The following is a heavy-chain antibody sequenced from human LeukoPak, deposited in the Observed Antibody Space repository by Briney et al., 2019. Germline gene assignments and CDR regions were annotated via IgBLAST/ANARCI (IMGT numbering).Heavy chain of an antibody. J-gene: IGHJ4*02. CDR1: GYTFTIYD. V-gene: IGHV1-8*01. Sequence: ASVNVSCKASGYTFTIYDFNWVRQATGQRPEWMGWMSPNSGDTGYAQKFQDRVTMTRNTSISTAYMELSSLRSDDTAVYYCARGPPNWGYDYWGPGTLVTVSS. D-gene: IGHD7-27*01. CDR3: ARGPPNWGYDY. CDR2: MSPNSGDT.